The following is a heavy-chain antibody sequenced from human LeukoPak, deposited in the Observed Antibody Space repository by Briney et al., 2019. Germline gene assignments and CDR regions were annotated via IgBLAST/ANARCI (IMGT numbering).Heavy chain of an antibody. CDR3: ARGLRNYYDSSGLDAFDI. J-gene: IGHJ3*02. Sequence: GGSLRLSCAASGFTFSSYWMSWVRQAPGKGLEWVANIKQDGSEKYYVDSVKGRFTISRDNAKNSLYPQMNSLRAEDTAVYYCARGLRNYYDSSGLDAFDIWGQGTMVTVSS. V-gene: IGHV3-7*01. D-gene: IGHD3-22*01. CDR1: GFTFSSYW. CDR2: IKQDGSEK.